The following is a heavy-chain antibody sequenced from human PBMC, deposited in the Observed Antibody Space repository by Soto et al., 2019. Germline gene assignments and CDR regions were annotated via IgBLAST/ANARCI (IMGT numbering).Heavy chain of an antibody. CDR1: GGSITSSSHY. CDR3: ARSSITPRLFMYPFDY. CDR2: IYYDGNT. J-gene: IGHJ4*02. V-gene: IGHV4-39*01. D-gene: IGHD6-6*01. Sequence: SETLSLTCTVSGGSITSSSHYWGWIRRPPGKGLECIGNIYYDGNTYYNPSLKSRVTISLDTSKNQFSLRLNSVTAADTAVYYCARSSITPRLFMYPFDYWGQGTLVTVSS.